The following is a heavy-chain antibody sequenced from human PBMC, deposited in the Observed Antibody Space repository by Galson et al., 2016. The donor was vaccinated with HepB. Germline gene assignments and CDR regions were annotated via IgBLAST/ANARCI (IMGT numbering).Heavy chain of an antibody. CDR1: GGTFSGNA. Sequence: SVKVSCKASGGTFSGNAISWVRQAPGQGLEWIGAIIPMIETPQYVQKFQGRVKMTADKSHSTAYLYLSSLKSDDTAVYYCTTGHDSRDYHSSRRVYGAGYVHDWGQGTLFIVSS. D-gene: IGHD3-22*01. CDR3: TTGHDSRDYHSSRRVYGAGYVHD. CDR2: IIPMIETP. V-gene: IGHV1-69*06. J-gene: IGHJ1*01.